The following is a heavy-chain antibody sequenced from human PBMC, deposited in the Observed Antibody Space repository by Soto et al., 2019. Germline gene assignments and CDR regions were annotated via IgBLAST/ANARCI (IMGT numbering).Heavy chain of an antibody. CDR1: GLSFFSYA. V-gene: IGHV3-23*01. Sequence: PVGSLRLFCTDSGLSFFSYAMSWVRQAPGKGLEWVSTISGSGGHTYYADYVKGRFVVSRDNETNTVYLHMRSLKGEDTAVYCCAKSERGWFAHWGQGTPFRVSS. CDR3: AKSERGWFAH. J-gene: IGHJ5*02. CDR2: ISGSGGHT.